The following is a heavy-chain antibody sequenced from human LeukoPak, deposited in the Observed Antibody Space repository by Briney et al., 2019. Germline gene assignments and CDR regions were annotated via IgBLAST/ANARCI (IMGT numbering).Heavy chain of an antibody. CDR1: GYTFTGYY. V-gene: IGHV1-2*02. Sequence: ASVKVSCKASGYTFTGYYMHWVRQAPGQGLEWMGWINPSSGGTNYAQKFQGRVTMTRDTSISTAYMELRSLRSDDTAMYYCASSKWSAGGDYYHYMDVWGKGTTVTVSS. J-gene: IGHJ6*03. CDR2: INPSSGGT. CDR3: ASSKWSAGGDYYHYMDV. D-gene: IGHD6-13*01.